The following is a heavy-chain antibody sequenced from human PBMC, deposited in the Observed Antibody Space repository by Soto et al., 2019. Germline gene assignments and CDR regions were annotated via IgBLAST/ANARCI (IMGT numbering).Heavy chain of an antibody. D-gene: IGHD3-10*01. V-gene: IGHV3-23*01. CDR3: AKDLHYYGSGSYGFFDY. CDR2: ISSSGGTT. Sequence: GGSLRLSCAASGFTFSNYAMSWVRQAPGKGLEWVSAISSSGGTTYYADSVKGRFTISRDKDTLYLQMNSLRAEDTAVYYCAKDLHYYGSGSYGFFDYWGQGTLVTVSS. J-gene: IGHJ4*02. CDR1: GFTFSNYA.